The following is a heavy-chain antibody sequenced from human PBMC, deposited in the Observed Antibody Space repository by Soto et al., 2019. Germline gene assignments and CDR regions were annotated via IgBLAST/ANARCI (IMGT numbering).Heavy chain of an antibody. CDR3: ATDKYGVAKWDAFDI. J-gene: IGHJ3*02. Sequence: ASVKVSCKASGFTFTSSAVQWVRQARGQRLEWIGWIVVGSGNTNYAQKFQERVTITRDMSTSAAYMELSSLRSEDTAVYYCATDKYGVAKWDAFDIWGQGTMVTVSS. D-gene: IGHD2-15*01. CDR2: IVVGSGNT. CDR1: GFTFTSSA. V-gene: IGHV1-58*01.